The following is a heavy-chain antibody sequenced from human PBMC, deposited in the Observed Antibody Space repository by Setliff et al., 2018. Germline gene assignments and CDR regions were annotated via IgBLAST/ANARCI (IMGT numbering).Heavy chain of an antibody. J-gene: IGHJ4*02. CDR2: FYISGTT. CDR3: ARGRNIAARLLDS. D-gene: IGHD6-6*01. V-gene: IGHV4-4*07. CDR1: GDSISSYF. Sequence: SSETLSLTCSVSGDSISSYFWTWIRQPAGKGLEWIGRFYISGTTTYNPSLKSRVTMSADTSKDQFSLKLISMSAADTAVYFCARGRNIAARLLDSWGQGALVTVSS.